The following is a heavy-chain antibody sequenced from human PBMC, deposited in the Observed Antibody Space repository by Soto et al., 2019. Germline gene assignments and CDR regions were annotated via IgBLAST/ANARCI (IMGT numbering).Heavy chain of an antibody. D-gene: IGHD5-18*01. CDR1: GFTFGSYT. V-gene: IGHV3-21*01. Sequence: EVQVVESGGGLIQPGGSLRLSCATSGFTFGSYTMNWVRQAPGKGLEWVSCISSASSYIYYADSVQGRFTISRDNSEKSLYLHMNSLRAEDTAVYYCARRSGYAYGSLDHWGQGVLVTVSS. CDR2: ISSASSYI. CDR3: ARRSGYAYGSLDH. J-gene: IGHJ4*02.